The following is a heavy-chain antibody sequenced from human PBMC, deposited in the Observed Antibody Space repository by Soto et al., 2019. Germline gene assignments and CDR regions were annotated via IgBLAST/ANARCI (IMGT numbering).Heavy chain of an antibody. CDR2: LSGSGGST. Sequence: PVVSLLLSWVGSGFTFSMFAMSWVRQAPGKGLEWISSLSGSGGSTYYADSVKGRFTVSRDNSKTTVFLQMNSLRTEDTAVYFCVKERYFCSGTAVFDPW. J-gene: IGHJ5*02. CDR1: GFTFSMFA. CDR3: VKERYFCSGTAVFDP. V-gene: IGHV3-23*01. D-gene: IGHD3-3*01.